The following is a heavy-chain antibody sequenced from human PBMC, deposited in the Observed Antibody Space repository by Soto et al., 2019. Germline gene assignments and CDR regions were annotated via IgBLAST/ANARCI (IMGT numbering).Heavy chain of an antibody. CDR2: IYYSGST. CDR1: GGSISSGGYY. D-gene: IGHD2-2*01. CDR3: ARDRGCISTSCFPGWFDP. V-gene: IGHV4-31*03. J-gene: IGHJ5*02. Sequence: QVQLQESGPGLVKPSQTLSLTCTVSGGSISSGGYYWSWIRQHPGKGLEWIGYIYYSGSTYYHPSLKSRVTITVDTSKNQFALKLSSVAAADTAVDYWARDRGCISTSCFPGWFDPWGQGTLVTVSA.